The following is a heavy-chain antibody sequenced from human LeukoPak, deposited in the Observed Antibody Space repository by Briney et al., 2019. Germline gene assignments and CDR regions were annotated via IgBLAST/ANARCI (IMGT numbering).Heavy chain of an antibody. J-gene: IGHJ4*02. CDR1: GFSFSSYS. V-gene: IGHV3-21*01. D-gene: IGHD6-19*01. CDR2: ISTSSSYI. CDR3: AREVENTSGWYSHFDY. Sequence: GGSLRLSCAASGFSFSSYSMNWVRQAPGKGLEWVSSISTSSSYIYYADSVKGRFTISRDNAKNSLYLQMNSLRAEDTAVYYCAREVENTSGWYSHFDYWGQGTLVTVSS.